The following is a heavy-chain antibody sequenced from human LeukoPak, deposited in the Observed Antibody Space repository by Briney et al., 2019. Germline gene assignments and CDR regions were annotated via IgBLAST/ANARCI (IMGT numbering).Heavy chain of an antibody. V-gene: IGHV3-48*04. CDR1: GFTFSSFT. CDR3: AKDRYSSSPAPLVY. D-gene: IGHD6-13*01. J-gene: IGHJ4*02. CDR2: ISSSSSTI. Sequence: GGSLRLSCAASGFTFSSFTMHWVRQAPGKGLEWVSYISSSSSTIYYADSVKGRFTISRDNAKNSLYLQMNSLRAEDTAVYYCAKDRYSSSPAPLVYWGQETLVTVSS.